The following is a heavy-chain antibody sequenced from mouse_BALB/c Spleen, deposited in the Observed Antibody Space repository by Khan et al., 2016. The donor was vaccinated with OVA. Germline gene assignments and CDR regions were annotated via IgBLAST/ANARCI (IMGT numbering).Heavy chain of an antibody. V-gene: IGHV5-17*02. Sequence: EVELVESGGGLVQPGGSRKLSCAASGFTFSGFGMHWVRQAPEKGLEWVAYISSDSSTIYYADTVQGRFTSSRDNPKSTLFLQMTSLRSEDTAMYFCARTGYYYFDYWGQGTTLPVSS. CDR3: ARTGYYYFDY. CDR1: GFTFSGFG. CDR2: ISSDSSTI. D-gene: IGHD2-3*01. J-gene: IGHJ2*01.